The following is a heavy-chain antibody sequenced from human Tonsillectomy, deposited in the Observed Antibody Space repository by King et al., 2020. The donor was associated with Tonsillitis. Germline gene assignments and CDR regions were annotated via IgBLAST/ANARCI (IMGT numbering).Heavy chain of an antibody. CDR2: VSHRGSA. Sequence: VQLQQWGAGLLKPSETMSLRCGFSGGSISDSYWTWIRQPPGKGLEWIGEVSHRGSATYNPSLETRATISVDTSTNQFSLKLTSVTAADTALYYCARGGLGRALDGWGQGTTVTVSS. D-gene: IGHD3-16*01. CDR3: ARGGLGRALDG. CDR1: GGSISDSY. V-gene: IGHV4-34*01. J-gene: IGHJ6*02.